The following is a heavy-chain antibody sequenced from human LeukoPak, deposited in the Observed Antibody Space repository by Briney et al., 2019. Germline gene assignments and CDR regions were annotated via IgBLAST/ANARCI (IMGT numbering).Heavy chain of an antibody. J-gene: IGHJ4*02. CDR2: IYYSGST. CDR1: GGSISSYY. V-gene: IGHV4-59*08. Sequence: PSETLSLTCTVSGGSISSYYWSWIRQPPGKGLEWIGYIYYSGSTNYNPSLKSRVTISVDTSKNQFSLKLSSVTAADTAVYYCVGAAAGTFPFDYWGQGTLVTVSS. CDR3: VGAAAGTFPFDY. D-gene: IGHD6-13*01.